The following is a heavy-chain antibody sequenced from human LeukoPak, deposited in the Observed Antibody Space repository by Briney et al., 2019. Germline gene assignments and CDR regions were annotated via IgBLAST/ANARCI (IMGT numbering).Heavy chain of an antibody. V-gene: IGHV4-39*07. Sequence: SETLSLTCTVSGGSISSSSDYWGWIRQPPGKGLEWIGSIYYSGSIYYDPSLRSRVTISVDTSKNQFSLNLSSVTAADTAVYYCASRRYYDILTGYLELDYWGQGTLVTVSS. J-gene: IGHJ4*02. CDR2: IYYSGSI. D-gene: IGHD3-9*01. CDR1: GGSISSSSDY. CDR3: ASRRYYDILTGYLELDY.